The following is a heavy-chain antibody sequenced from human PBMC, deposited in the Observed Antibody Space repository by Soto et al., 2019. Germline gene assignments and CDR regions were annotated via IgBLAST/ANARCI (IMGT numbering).Heavy chain of an antibody. CDR2: IIPFFGTA. Sequence: SVKVSCKTSGGTLSTFGISWVRQAPGQGLEWMGGIIPFFGTAEYSQKFEDRITITADESTNTVYMDLRSLTSEDTAIYYCARTAPMDAGDKYYSDFWGQGALVTVSS. CDR1: GGTLSTFG. J-gene: IGHJ4*02. CDR3: ARTAPMDAGDKYYSDF. V-gene: IGHV1-69*13. D-gene: IGHD3-16*01.